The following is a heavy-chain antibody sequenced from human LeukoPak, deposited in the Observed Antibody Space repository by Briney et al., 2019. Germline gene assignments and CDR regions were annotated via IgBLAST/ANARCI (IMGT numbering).Heavy chain of an antibody. CDR3: ARSAIAVAGGDAFDI. CDR1: GYTFTGYY. J-gene: IGHJ3*02. V-gene: IGHV1-2*02. D-gene: IGHD6-19*01. CDR2: INPNSGGT. Sequence: GASVKVSCKASGYTFTGYYMHWVRQAPGQGLEWMGWINPNSGGTNYAQKFQGRVTMTRDTSTSTAYMELSRLRSDDTAVYYCARSAIAVAGGDAFDIWGQGTMVTVSS.